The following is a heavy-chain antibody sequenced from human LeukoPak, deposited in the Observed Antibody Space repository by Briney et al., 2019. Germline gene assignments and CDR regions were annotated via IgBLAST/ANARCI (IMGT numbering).Heavy chain of an antibody. CDR3: AYTTSTWCLDY. CDR1: GYSFTGYY. D-gene: IGHD6-13*01. V-gene: IGHV1-2*02. CDR2: INPSSGGT. Sequence: GASVKVSCKASGYSFTGYYMHWVRQAPGQGLEWMGWINPSSGGTNYARKFQGRVTMTRDTSISTAYMELSSLRSGDTAVYYCAYTTSTWCLDYWGQGALVTVSS. J-gene: IGHJ4*02.